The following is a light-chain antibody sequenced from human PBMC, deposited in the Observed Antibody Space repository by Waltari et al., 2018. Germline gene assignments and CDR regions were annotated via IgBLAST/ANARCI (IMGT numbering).Light chain of an antibody. CDR2: ATS. J-gene: IGKJ4*01. CDR1: ENIGSY. Sequence: DIQMTQSPSSLSASIGDRVTITCRASENIGSYLNWYQQRTGEAPKLLIYATSTLQTEVPSRFSGSGSGTDFTLNISRVEAGDVGVYYCMQPLHTPLTFGGGTKVEIK. V-gene: IGKV1-39*01. CDR3: MQPLHTPLT.